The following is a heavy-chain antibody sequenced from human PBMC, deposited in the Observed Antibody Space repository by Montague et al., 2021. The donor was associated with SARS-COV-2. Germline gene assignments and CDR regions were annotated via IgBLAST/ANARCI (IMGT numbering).Heavy chain of an antibody. D-gene: IGHD2-8*02. CDR3: AKESRWGAVSYFDY. CDR1: GFTFSRFG. V-gene: IGHV3-23*01. J-gene: IGHJ4*02. Sequence: SLRLSCAISGFTFSRFGIIWVRQAPGKGLEWVSTFSGSGRTTYYADSVKGRFTVSRDNSTNTLYLQVDSLRAEDTAVYYCAKESRWGAVSYFDYWGQGTLVTVSS. CDR2: FSGSGRTT.